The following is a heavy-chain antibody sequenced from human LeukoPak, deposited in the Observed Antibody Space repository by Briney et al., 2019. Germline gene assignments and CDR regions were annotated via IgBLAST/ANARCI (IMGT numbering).Heavy chain of an antibody. Sequence: GGSLRLSCAASGFTFSSYSMNWVRQAPGKGLEWVSSISSSSSYIYYADSVKGRFTISRDNAKNSLYLQMNSLRAEDTAVYYCAQGDDYSNLYFDYWGQGTLVTVSS. J-gene: IGHJ4*02. V-gene: IGHV3-21*01. CDR2: ISSSSSYI. CDR1: GFTFSSYS. D-gene: IGHD4-4*01. CDR3: AQGDDYSNLYFDY.